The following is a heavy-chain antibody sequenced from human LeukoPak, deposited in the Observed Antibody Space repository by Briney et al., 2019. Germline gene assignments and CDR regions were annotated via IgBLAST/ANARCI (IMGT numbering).Heavy chain of an antibody. J-gene: IGHJ3*01. D-gene: IGHD3-22*01. CDR2: IYYSGST. CDR1: GGSISDYY. Sequence: PSETLSLTCTVSGGSISDYYWSWIRQPPGKGLEWIGYIYYSGSTKYNPYLKSRVTISIDTSKNQFSLKLSSVTAADTALYYCARWTGAYYYLWGQGTMVTVSS. CDR3: ARWTGAYYYL. V-gene: IGHV4-59*01.